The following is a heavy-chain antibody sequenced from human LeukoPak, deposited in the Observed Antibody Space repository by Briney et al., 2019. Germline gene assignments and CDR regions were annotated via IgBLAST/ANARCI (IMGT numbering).Heavy chain of an antibody. CDR3: ALRGDYYDSSGYTDY. CDR2: INPNSGGT. V-gene: IGHV1-2*02. J-gene: IGHJ4*02. Sequence: ASVKVSCKASGYTFTGYYMHWVRQAPGQGLEWMGWINPNSGGTNYAQKFQGRVTMTRDTSISKAYMELSRLRSDDTAVYYCALRGDYYDSSGYTDYWGQGTLVTVSS. CDR1: GYTFTGYY. D-gene: IGHD3-22*01.